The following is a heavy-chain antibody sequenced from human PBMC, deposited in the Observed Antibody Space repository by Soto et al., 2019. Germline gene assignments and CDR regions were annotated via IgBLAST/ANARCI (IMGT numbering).Heavy chain of an antibody. D-gene: IGHD5-12*01. CDR2: IYYTGTT. Sequence: SETLSLTCTVSGGSISNYYWSWIRQPPGKGLEWIGYIYYTGTTNYNPSLKSRVTISVDTSKNQFSLKLSSVTAADTAVYHCARDSPSGSSYDWVLDYWGQGTLVTSPQ. V-gene: IGHV4-59*01. J-gene: IGHJ4*02. CDR1: GGSISNYY. CDR3: ARDSPSGSSYDWVLDY.